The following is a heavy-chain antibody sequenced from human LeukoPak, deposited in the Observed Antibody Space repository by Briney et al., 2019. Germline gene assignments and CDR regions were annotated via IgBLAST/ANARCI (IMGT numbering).Heavy chain of an antibody. V-gene: IGHV3-23*01. Sequence: GGSLRLSCAASGFTFSSYAMSWVRQAPGKGLEWVSAFSGSGGSTYYADSVKGRFTISRDNSKNTLYLQMNSLRAEDTAVYYCARDSGYSSTNWGQGTLVTVSS. D-gene: IGHD6-19*01. J-gene: IGHJ4*02. CDR2: FSGSGGST. CDR3: ARDSGYSSTN. CDR1: GFTFSSYA.